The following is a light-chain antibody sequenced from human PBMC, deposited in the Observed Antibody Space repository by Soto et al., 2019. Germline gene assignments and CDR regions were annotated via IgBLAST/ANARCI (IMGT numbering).Light chain of an antibody. CDR2: DAS. J-gene: IGKJ5*01. V-gene: IGKV3-11*01. CDR3: QQRTNWPIT. Sequence: EIVLTQSPATLSLSPGERATLSCRASQSVSSSLAWYQQKPGQTPRLLIYDASNRATGIPARFSGSGSGTDFTLTISNLEPEDFAVYLCQQRTNWPITLGQGTRLGIK. CDR1: QSVSSS.